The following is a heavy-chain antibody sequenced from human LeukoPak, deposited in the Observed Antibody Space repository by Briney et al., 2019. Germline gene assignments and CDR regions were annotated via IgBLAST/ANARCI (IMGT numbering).Heavy chain of an antibody. CDR3: AKRTKQQLVSPCDY. CDR2: ISGSGGST. J-gene: IGHJ4*02. Sequence: GGSLRLSCAASGFTFSSYAMSWVHQAPGKGLEWVSAISGSGGSTYYADSVKGRFTISRDNSKNTLYLQMNSLRAEDTAVYYCAKRTKQQLVSPCDYWGQGTLVTVSS. D-gene: IGHD6-13*01. V-gene: IGHV3-23*01. CDR1: GFTFSSYA.